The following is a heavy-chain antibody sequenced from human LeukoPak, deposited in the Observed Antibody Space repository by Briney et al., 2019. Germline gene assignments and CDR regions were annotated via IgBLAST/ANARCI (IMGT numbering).Heavy chain of an antibody. Sequence: SVKVSCKASGGTISRYVISWVRQAPGQGLEWMGGIIVILDTANYAQKFQGRVTITADESTSTAYMELSSLRSEDTAVYYCARGKKWELLQPLDYWGQGTLVTVSS. CDR1: GGTISRYV. D-gene: IGHD1-26*01. V-gene: IGHV1-69*13. CDR3: ARGKKWELLQPLDY. CDR2: IIVILDTA. J-gene: IGHJ4*02.